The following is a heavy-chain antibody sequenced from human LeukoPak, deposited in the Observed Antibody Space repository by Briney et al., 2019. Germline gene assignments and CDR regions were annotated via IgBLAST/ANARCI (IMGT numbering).Heavy chain of an antibody. CDR2: IIPIFGTA. Sequence: ASVKVSCKASGGTFSSYAISWVRQAPGQGLEWMGGIIPIFGTANYAQKFQGRVTITADESTSTAYMELSSLRSEDTAVYYCARSPIYYYDSSGYNDAFDIWGQGTMVTVS. J-gene: IGHJ3*02. D-gene: IGHD3-22*01. V-gene: IGHV1-69*13. CDR3: ARSPIYYYDSSGYNDAFDI. CDR1: GGTFSSYA.